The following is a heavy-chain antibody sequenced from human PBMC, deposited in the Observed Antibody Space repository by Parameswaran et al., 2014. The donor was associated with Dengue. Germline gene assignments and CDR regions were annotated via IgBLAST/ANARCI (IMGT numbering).Heavy chain of an antibody. J-gene: IGHJ4*02. V-gene: IGHV5-51*01. CDR2: IYPGDSDT. D-gene: IGHD1-20*01. CDR3: ARPGTGITGYYDDY. Sequence: WIRQPPGKGLEWMGIIYPGDSDTRYSPSFQGQVTISADKSISTAYLQWSSLKASDTAMYYCARPGTGITGYYDDYWGQGTLVTVSS.